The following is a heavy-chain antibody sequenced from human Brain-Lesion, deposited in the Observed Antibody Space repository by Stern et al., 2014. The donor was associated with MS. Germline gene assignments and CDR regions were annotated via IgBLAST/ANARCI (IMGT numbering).Heavy chain of an antibody. CDR2: ISSNSGSI. J-gene: IGHJ6*02. V-gene: IGHV3-9*01. D-gene: IGHD3-22*01. Sequence: EVHLVESGGGLVQPGRSLRLSCAASGFTFDNYAMHWVRQAPGKGLEWVSVISSNSGSIGYADSVKGRFTISRDNAKNFLYLQMNSLRPEDTALYYCAKDIYDSSGFYYGVYYYGLDVWGQGTTVTVSS. CDR1: GFTFDNYA. CDR3: AKDIYDSSGFYYGVYYYGLDV.